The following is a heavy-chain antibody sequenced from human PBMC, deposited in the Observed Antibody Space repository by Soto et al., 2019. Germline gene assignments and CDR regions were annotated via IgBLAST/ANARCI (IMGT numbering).Heavy chain of an antibody. Sequence: QIQLQESGPRLVKTSGTLSLTCTVSGVSINSANWWTWVRQSPGKGLEWIGEIYHSGSTNFNPSRISRDTISLDSSMHRFYVELTSVTAADTVVYYCARYCGGGSCYLGAFDIWGQGTMVTVSS. V-gene: IGHV4-4*02. CDR1: GVSINSANW. D-gene: IGHD2-15*01. CDR2: IYHSGST. CDR3: ARYCGGGSCYLGAFDI. J-gene: IGHJ3*02.